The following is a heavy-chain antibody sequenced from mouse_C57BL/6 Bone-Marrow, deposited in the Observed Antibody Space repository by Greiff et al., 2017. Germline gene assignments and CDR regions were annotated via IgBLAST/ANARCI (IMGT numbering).Heavy chain of an antibody. V-gene: IGHV1-5*01. CDR2: IYPGNSDT. J-gene: IGHJ4*01. Sequence: EVQLQQSGTVLARPGASVKMSCKTSGYTFTSYWMHWVKQRPGQGLEWIGAIYPGNSDTSYNQKFKGKAKLTAVTSARTAYMELSSLTSEDSAVYYCARSYDYDDYTMDYWGQGTSVTVSS. CDR1: GYTFTSYW. D-gene: IGHD2-4*01. CDR3: ARSYDYDDYTMDY.